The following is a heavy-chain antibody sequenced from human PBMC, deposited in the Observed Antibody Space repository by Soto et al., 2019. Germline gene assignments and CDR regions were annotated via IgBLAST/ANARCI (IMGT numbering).Heavy chain of an antibody. CDR3: ARDTPVCTNGVCNSSRWYAY. CDR2: ISSSSIYI. CDR1: GFTFSSYG. Sequence: SGGSLRLTCAASGFTFSSYGINWVRQAPWKGLEWVSSISSSSIYIYYADSVKGRFTISRDNAKNSLYLQMNSLRAEDTAVYYCARDTPVCTNGVCNSSRWYAYSGQGTLFTLSS. J-gene: IGHJ4*02. V-gene: IGHV3-21*01. D-gene: IGHD2-8*01.